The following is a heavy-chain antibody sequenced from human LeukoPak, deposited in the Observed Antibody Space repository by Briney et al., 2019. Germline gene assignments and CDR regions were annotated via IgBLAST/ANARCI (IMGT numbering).Heavy chain of an antibody. V-gene: IGHV3-66*01. J-gene: IGHJ4*02. D-gene: IGHD3-10*01. CDR1: GFTFSSYA. CDR3: ARVGMGYFDY. CDR2: IYSGGST. Sequence: PGGSLRLSCAASGFTFSSYAMSWVRQAPGKGLEWVSVIYSGGSTYYADSVKGRFTISRDNSKNTLYLQMNSLRAEDTAVYYCARVGMGYFDYWGQGTLVTVSS.